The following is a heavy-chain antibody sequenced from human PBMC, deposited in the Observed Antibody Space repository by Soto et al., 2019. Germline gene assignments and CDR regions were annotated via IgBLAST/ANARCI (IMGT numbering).Heavy chain of an antibody. CDR2: IIPIPGTA. CDR1: GGTFGSYA. J-gene: IGHJ6*02. Sequence: QVQLVQSGAEVKKPGSSVKVSCKASGGTFGSYAISWVRQAPGQGLEWMGGIIPIPGTANYAQTFQGRVTIAADESTSTAYMELSSRRSEYTSVYYCARSQGSSTSLEIYYYYYYGMDVWGQGTTVTVSS. D-gene: IGHD2-2*01. V-gene: IGHV1-69*01. CDR3: ARSQGSSTSLEIYYYYYYGMDV.